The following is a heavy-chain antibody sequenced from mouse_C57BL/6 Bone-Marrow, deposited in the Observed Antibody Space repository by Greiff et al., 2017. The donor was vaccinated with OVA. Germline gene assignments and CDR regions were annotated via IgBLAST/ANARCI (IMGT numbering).Heavy chain of an antibody. CDR1: GYTFTSYW. V-gene: IGHV1-5*01. CDR2: IYPGNSDT. D-gene: IGHD1-1*01. Sequence: VQLQQSGTVLARPGASVKMSCKTSGYTFTSYWMHWVKQRPGQGLEWIGAIYPGNSDTSYNQKFKGKAKLTAVTSDSTAYMELSSLTNEDSAVYYCTRSITTVVAETFDYWPRHHSHSLL. CDR3: TRSITTVVAETFDY. J-gene: IGHJ2*01.